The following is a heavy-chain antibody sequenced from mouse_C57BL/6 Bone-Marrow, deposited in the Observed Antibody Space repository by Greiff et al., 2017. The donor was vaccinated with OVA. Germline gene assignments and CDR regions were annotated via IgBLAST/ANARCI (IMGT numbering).Heavy chain of an antibody. CDR2: ISSGGSYT. Sequence: VQLQQSGGDLVKPGGSLKLSCAASGFTFSSYGMSWVRQTPDKRLEWVATISSGGSYTSYPDSVKGRFTISRDNAKNTLYLQMSSLKSEDTAMYYCARRDYYGPFAYWGQGTLVTVSA. D-gene: IGHD1-1*01. CDR3: ARRDYYGPFAY. CDR1: GFTFSSYG. J-gene: IGHJ3*01. V-gene: IGHV5-6*01.